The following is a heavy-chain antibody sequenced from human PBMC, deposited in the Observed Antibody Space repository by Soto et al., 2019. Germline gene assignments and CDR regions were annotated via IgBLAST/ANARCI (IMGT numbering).Heavy chain of an antibody. D-gene: IGHD1-26*01. Sequence: ASVKVSCKASGYTFTSYGISWVRQAPGQGLEWMGWISAYNGNTKYAQKLQGRVTMTTDTSTSTAYMELRSLRSDDTAVYYCARESYSGSYYYYYGMDVWGQGTTVTVSS. CDR2: ISAYNGNT. J-gene: IGHJ6*02. CDR1: GYTFTSYG. V-gene: IGHV1-18*01. CDR3: ARESYSGSYYYYYGMDV.